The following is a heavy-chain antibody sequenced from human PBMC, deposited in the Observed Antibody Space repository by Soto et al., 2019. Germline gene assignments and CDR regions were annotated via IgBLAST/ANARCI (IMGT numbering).Heavy chain of an antibody. J-gene: IGHJ5*02. CDR2: ITPDFGTA. CDR3: ARSLEGTTVTNWFDP. CDR1: ADTFNSYS. D-gene: IGHD4-17*01. V-gene: IGHV1-69*01. Sequence: QVQLVQSGAEVKKPGSSVKVSCKASADTFNSYSLSWLRQAPGQRLEWMGGITPDFGTADYAQSFEDRLTITADDSTSTVYMDLSSLRPDDTAVYYCARSLEGTTVTNWFDPWGQGALVTVSS.